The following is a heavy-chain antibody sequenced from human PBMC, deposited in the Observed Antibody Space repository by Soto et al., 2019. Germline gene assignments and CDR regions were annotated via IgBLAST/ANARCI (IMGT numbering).Heavy chain of an antibody. Sequence: GGSLRLSCAASGFTFSDHYMDWVRQAPGKGLEWVGRTRNKANSYTTEYAASVKGRFTISRDDSKNSLHLQMNSLKTEDTAVYYCARGPSYYFDYWGQGTLVTVSS. CDR1: GFTFSDHY. J-gene: IGHJ4*02. CDR3: ARGPSYYFDY. CDR2: TRNKANSYTT. V-gene: IGHV3-72*01.